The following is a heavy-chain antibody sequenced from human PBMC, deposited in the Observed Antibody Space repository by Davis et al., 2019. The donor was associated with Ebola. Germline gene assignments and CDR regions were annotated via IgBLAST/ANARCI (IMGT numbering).Heavy chain of an antibody. D-gene: IGHD3-3*01. Sequence: ASVKVSCKASGGTFSSYAISWVRQAPGQGLEWMGWINPNSGGTNYAQKLQGRVTMTTDTSTSTAYMELRSLRSDDTAVYYCAREGKTYYDFWSGMDVWGQGTTVTVSS. J-gene: IGHJ6*02. CDR2: INPNSGGT. CDR1: GGTFSSYA. CDR3: AREGKTYYDFWSGMDV. V-gene: IGHV1-18*01.